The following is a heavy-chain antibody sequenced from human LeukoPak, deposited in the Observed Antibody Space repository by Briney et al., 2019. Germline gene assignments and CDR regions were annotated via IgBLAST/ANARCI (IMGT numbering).Heavy chain of an antibody. CDR3: SRNGLVDFDY. V-gene: IGHV3-49*04. J-gene: IGHJ4*02. CDR2: IRRRAYGGAA. CDR1: GFAFDDFA. Sequence: GGSLRLSCTTSGFAFDDFAMSWVRQPAGRRLEWVGFIRRRAYGGAAEYAASVKGRFIISRDDSKGIAYLQMNSLKTEDTAVYYCSRNGLVDFDYWGQGSRVIVPP.